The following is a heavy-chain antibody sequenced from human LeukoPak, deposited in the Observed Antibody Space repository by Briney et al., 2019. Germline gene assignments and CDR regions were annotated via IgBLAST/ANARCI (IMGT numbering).Heavy chain of an antibody. V-gene: IGHV4-38-2*02. Sequence: MSSETLSLTCNVLGFSISSDYYWGWIRQPPGEGLEWTATIYHDGSTYYNPSLKGRVIISLDTSKNQFSLTLTYVTAADTAVYYCARLGVIGRTFDYWGQGTLVTVSS. J-gene: IGHJ4*02. CDR3: ARLGVIGRTFDY. D-gene: IGHD1-14*01. CDR2: IYHDGST. CDR1: GFSISSDYY.